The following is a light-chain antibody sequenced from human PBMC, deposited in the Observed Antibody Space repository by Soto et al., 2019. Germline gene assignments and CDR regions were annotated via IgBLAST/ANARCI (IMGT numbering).Light chain of an antibody. CDR1: NIGSKS. V-gene: IGLV3-21*04. CDR2: YDS. J-gene: IGLJ1*01. CDR3: QVWDSSSDHLYV. Sequence: SYELTQPPSVSVAPGKTARITCGGNNIGSKSVHWYQQKPGQAPVLVIYYDSDRPSGIPERFSGSNSGNTATLTISRVEAGDEADYYCQVWDSSSDHLYVFGTGIKLTVL.